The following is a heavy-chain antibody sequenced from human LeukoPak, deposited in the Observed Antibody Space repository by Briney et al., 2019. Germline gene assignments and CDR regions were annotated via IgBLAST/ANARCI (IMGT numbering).Heavy chain of an antibody. J-gene: IGHJ4*02. V-gene: IGHV3-21*01. CDR1: GFTFSSYS. CDR3: ASPSSGSPVVMR. D-gene: IGHD4-23*01. Sequence: PGGSLRLSCAASGFTFSSYSMNWVRQAPGKGLEWVSSISSSSSYIYYADSVKGRFTNSRDNAKNSLYLQMNSLRAEDTAVYYCASPSSGSPVVMRWGQGTLVTVSS. CDR2: ISSSSSYI.